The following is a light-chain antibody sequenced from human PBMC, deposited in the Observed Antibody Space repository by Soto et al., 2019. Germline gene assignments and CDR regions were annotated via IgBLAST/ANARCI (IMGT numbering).Light chain of an antibody. Sequence: SYELTQPPSLLVSPGQTATIPCSGDALPKQFAYWYQQKEGQAPVLVIFKTTDRASGIPARFSGSSSGTTVTLTISGVRAEDEADYYCQSADSSGSYAVFGGGTKLTVL. CDR1: ALPKQF. CDR3: QSADSSGSYAV. J-gene: IGLJ3*02. CDR2: KTT. V-gene: IGLV3-25*02.